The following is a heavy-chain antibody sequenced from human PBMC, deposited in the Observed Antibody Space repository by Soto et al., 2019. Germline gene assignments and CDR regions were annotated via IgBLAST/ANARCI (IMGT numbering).Heavy chain of an antibody. Sequence: ASVKVSCKASGYTFTSYYMHWVRQAPGQGLEWMGIINPSGGSTSYAQKFQGRVTMTRDTSTSTVYMELSSLRSEDTAVYYCARGGGYCTNGVCYTRKDYGMDVWGQGTMVTVSS. CDR1: GYTFTSYY. J-gene: IGHJ6*02. V-gene: IGHV1-46*01. CDR2: INPSGGST. CDR3: ARGGGYCTNGVCYTRKDYGMDV. D-gene: IGHD2-8*01.